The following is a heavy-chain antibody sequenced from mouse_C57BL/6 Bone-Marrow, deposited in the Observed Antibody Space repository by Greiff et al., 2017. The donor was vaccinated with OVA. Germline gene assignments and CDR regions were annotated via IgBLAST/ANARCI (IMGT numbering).Heavy chain of an antibody. J-gene: IGHJ4*01. V-gene: IGHV1-81*01. CDR2: IYPRSGNT. CDR1: GYTFTSYG. Sequence: QVQLQQSGAELARPGASVKLSCKASGYTFTSYGISWVKQRTGQGLEWIGEIYPRSGNTYHNEKFKGKATLTADKSSSTAYMELRSLTSEDSAVYFCARSRGHYAMDYWGQGTSVTVSS. CDR3: ARSRGHYAMDY.